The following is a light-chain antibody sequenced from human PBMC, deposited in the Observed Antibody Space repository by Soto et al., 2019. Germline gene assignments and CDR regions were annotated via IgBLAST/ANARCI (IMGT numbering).Light chain of an antibody. CDR2: DVA. J-gene: IGLJ1*01. V-gene: IGLV2-14*03. CDR1: SSDVGGSNF. CDR3: VSFTSSTTYF. Sequence: QSALTQPASVSASPGQSITISCTGTSSDVGGSNFVSWYQQHPGKPPKLIIYDVATRPSGVSNRFSGSKSGSTASLIISRLQTEDEADYYCVSFTSSTTYFFGSGTKVTVL.